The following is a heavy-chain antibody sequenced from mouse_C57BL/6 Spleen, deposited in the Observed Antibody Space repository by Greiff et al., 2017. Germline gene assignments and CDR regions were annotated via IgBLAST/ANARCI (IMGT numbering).Heavy chain of an antibody. CDR1: GYTFTSYW. J-gene: IGHJ2*01. D-gene: IGHD1-1*01. V-gene: IGHV1-50*01. Sequence: QVQLQQPGAELVKPGASVKLSCKASGYTFTSYWMQWVKQRPGQGLEWIGEIDPSDSYTTYNQKFKGKATLTVDTSSSTAYMQLSSLTSEDSAVYYCALYGPRGYWGQGTTLTVSS. CDR3: ALYGPRGY. CDR2: IDPSDSYT.